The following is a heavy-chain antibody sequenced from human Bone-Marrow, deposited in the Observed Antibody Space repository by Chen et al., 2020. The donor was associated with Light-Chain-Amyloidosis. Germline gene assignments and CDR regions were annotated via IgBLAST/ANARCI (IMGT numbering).Heavy chain of an antibody. D-gene: IGHD3-3*01. V-gene: IGHV3-23*01. Sequence: EVQLLESGGGLVQPGGSLRLSCAASGFTFSSYAMSWVRQAPGKGLEWVSAISGSGGSTYYADSVKGRFTISRDNSKNTLYLQMNSLRAEDTAVYYCAKGRVHYDFWSGYCWFDPWGQGTLVTVSP. CDR1: GFTFSSYA. CDR3: AKGRVHYDFWSGYCWFDP. CDR2: ISGSGGST. J-gene: IGHJ5*02.